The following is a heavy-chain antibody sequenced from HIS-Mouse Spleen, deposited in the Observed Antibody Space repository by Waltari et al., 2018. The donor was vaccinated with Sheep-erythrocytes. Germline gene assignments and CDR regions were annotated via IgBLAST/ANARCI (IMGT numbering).Heavy chain of an antibody. Sequence: QVQLQESGPGLVKPSQTLSLTCTVSGGSISSGGYYWSWIRQHPGKGLEWIGYIYYRGSTYYTPSLKSRVTISVDTSKNQFSLKLSSVTAADTAVYYCARALIITMVRGVTSNWFDPWGQGTLVTVSS. CDR2: IYYRGST. V-gene: IGHV4-31*03. CDR1: GGSISSGGYY. D-gene: IGHD3-10*01. J-gene: IGHJ5*02. CDR3: ARALIITMVRGVTSNWFDP.